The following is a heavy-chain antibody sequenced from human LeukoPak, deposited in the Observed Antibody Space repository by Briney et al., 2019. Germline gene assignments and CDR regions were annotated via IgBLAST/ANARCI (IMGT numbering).Heavy chain of an antibody. V-gene: IGHV3-9*01. D-gene: IGHD3-22*01. CDR3: ARDLGQYYDTSDNWFDP. CDR1: GFTFDDYA. J-gene: IGHJ5*02. CDR2: IRWDSGTI. Sequence: GRSLRLSCAASGFTFDDYAMHWVRQAPGKGLEWVSGIRWDSGTIGYADSVKGRFTISRDNAKNTLNLQMNSLRAEDTAVYYCARDLGQYYDTSDNWFDPWGQGTLVTVSS.